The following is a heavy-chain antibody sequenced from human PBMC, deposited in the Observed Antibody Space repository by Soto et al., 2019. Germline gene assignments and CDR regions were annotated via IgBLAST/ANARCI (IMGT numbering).Heavy chain of an antibody. CDR2: IIPIFGTA. Sequence: SVKVSCKASGGTFSSYAISWVRQAPGQGLEWMGGIIPIFGTANYAQKFQGRVTITADESTSTAYMELSSLRSEDTAVYYCATDRRAVAVAGTFDYWGQGALVTVSS. CDR1: GGTFSSYA. J-gene: IGHJ4*02. D-gene: IGHD6-19*01. CDR3: ATDRRAVAVAGTFDY. V-gene: IGHV1-69*13.